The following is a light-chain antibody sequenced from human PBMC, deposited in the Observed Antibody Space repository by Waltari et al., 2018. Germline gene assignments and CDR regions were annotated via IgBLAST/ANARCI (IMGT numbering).Light chain of an antibody. CDR2: GND. Sequence: QSVLTQPPSVSAAPGQKVSIPCPGSPSNLGHNYVSRYQQFPGEAPNVLIYGNDKRTTGIPDRFSGSKSGTSATLIISEAQALDEADYYCQTWDDTTVFGGGTRVTVL. CDR1: PSNLGHNY. CDR3: QTWDDTTV. J-gene: IGLJ1*01. V-gene: IGLV1-51*02.